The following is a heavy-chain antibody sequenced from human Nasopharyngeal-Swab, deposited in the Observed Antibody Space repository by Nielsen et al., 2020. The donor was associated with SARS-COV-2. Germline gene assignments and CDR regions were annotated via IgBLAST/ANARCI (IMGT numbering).Heavy chain of an antibody. CDR2: ISGSGGST. CDR3: AKDRRADGYYYGSGSLDY. J-gene: IGHJ4*02. V-gene: IGHV3-23*01. Sequence: GGSLRLSCAASGFTFSSYAMSWVRQAPGKGLGWVSAISGSGGSTYYADSVKGRFTISRDNSKNTLYLQMNSLRAEDTAVYYCAKDRRADGYYYGSGSLDYWGQGTLVTVSS. D-gene: IGHD3-10*01. CDR1: GFTFSSYA.